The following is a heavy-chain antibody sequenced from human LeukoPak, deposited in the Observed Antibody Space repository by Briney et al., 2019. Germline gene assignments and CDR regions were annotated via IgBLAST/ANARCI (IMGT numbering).Heavy chain of an antibody. Sequence: GGSLRLSCAASGFTFRNYAMSWVRQAPGKGLQWVSSIVGSGSGAYYADSVKGRFTISRDNSKNTVYLQMNSLRAEDTAVYYCAKRTGYSSNWYFDYWGQGTLVTVSS. CDR2: IVGSGSGA. D-gene: IGHD6-13*01. J-gene: IGHJ4*02. V-gene: IGHV3-23*01. CDR3: AKRTGYSSNWYFDY. CDR1: GFTFRNYA.